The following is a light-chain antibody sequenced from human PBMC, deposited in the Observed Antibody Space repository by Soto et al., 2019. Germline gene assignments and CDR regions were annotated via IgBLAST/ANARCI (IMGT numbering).Light chain of an antibody. J-gene: IGKJ5*01. V-gene: IGKV1-39*01. CDR3: QQSYSSIT. CDR1: QGIRND. CDR2: AAS. Sequence: IQMTQSPSSLFASVGDRDTITCRASQGIRNDLGWYQQKPGKAPKLLIYAASSLQRGVPSTFSGGGSGTDFTLTISSLQPEDFATYYCQQSYSSITFGQGTRLEIK.